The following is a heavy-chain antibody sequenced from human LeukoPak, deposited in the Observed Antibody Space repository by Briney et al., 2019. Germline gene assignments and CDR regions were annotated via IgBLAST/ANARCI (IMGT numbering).Heavy chain of an antibody. J-gene: IGHJ2*01. CDR3: ARVEQWLVHWYFDL. CDR1: GGSTSSYY. V-gene: IGHV4-59*01. Sequence: SETLSLTCTVSGGSTSSYYWSWIRQPPGKGLEWIGYIYYSGSTNYNPSLKSRVTISVDTSKNQFSLKLSSVTAADTAVYYCARVEQWLVHWYFDLWGRGTLVTVSS. D-gene: IGHD6-19*01. CDR2: IYYSGST.